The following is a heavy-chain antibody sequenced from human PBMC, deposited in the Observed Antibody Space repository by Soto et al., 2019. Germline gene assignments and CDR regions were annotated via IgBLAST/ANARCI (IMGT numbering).Heavy chain of an antibody. D-gene: IGHD6-6*01. CDR2: INPSGGST. Sequence: QVQLVQSGAEVKKPGASVKVSCKASGYTFTSYYMHWVRQAPGQGLEWMGTINPSGGSTSYAQKFQGRVTMTRDTSTSTVYMELSSLRSEDTAVYYCAREYSSSSEGNWFDPWGQGTLVTVSS. J-gene: IGHJ5*02. CDR1: GYTFTSYY. V-gene: IGHV1-46*01. CDR3: AREYSSSSEGNWFDP.